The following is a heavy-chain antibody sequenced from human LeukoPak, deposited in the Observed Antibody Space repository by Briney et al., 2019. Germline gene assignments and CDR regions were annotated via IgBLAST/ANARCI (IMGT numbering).Heavy chain of an antibody. Sequence: GGSLRLSCAASGFTFSRHWMHWVRQAPGKGLVWVSRINSDESTIDYADSVKGRFTISRDNVKNTVYLQMNSLRAEDTAVYYCIRALSGSEDYWGRGTLVTVSS. CDR2: INSDESTI. J-gene: IGHJ4*02. D-gene: IGHD2-15*01. CDR3: IRALSGSEDY. V-gene: IGHV3-74*01. CDR1: GFTFSRHW.